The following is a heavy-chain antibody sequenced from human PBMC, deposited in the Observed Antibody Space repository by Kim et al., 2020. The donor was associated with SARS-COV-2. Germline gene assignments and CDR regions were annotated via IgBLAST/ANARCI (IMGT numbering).Heavy chain of an antibody. Sequence: GGSLRISCTISGFIFADYPMSCVRQAPGKGLEWVGLIRTKAYGGTSEYAASVKGRFTISRDDSQSIAYLQMNGLKTEDTGLYYCFRRRQEQVAGYYIDYRCQGTLVTISS. D-gene: IGHD2-15*01. V-gene: IGHV3-49*04. CDR3: FRRRQEQVAGYYIDY. CDR2: IRTKAYGGTS. J-gene: IGHJ4*01. CDR1: GFIFADYP.